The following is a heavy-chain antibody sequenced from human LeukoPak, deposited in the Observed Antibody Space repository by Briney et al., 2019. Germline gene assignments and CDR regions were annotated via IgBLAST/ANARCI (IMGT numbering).Heavy chain of an antibody. CDR2: IYYSGNT. J-gene: IGHJ3*02. CDR3: ARSYCSRTSCSAIGTLDI. D-gene: IGHD2-2*01. CDR1: GGSISSTSYY. V-gene: IGHV4-39*07. Sequence: SETLSLTCTVSGGSISSTSYYWGWIRQPPGKGLEWIGNIYYSGNTYYNPSLKSRVTISVDTSKNQFSLKLSSVTAADTAVYYCARSYCSRTSCSAIGTLDIWGQGTMVTVSS.